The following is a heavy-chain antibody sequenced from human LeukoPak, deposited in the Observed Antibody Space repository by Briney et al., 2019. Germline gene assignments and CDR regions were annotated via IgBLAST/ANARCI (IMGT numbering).Heavy chain of an antibody. Sequence: PGGSLRLSCAASGFTFSSYGMHWVRQAPGKGLEWVAVIWYDGSNKYYADSVKGRFTISRDNSKNTLYLQMNSLRAEDTAVYYCAKSMDFWSGSPLYYYYYYYMDVWGKGTTVTVSS. CDR3: AKSMDFWSGSPLYYYYYYYMDV. CDR1: GFTFSSYG. CDR2: IWYDGSNK. J-gene: IGHJ6*03. D-gene: IGHD3-3*01. V-gene: IGHV3-30*02.